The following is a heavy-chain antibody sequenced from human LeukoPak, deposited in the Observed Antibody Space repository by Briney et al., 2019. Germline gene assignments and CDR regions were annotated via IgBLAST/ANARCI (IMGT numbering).Heavy chain of an antibody. J-gene: IGHJ5*02. Sequence: SETLSLTCAVYGGSFSGYYWSWIRQPPGKGLEWIEEINHSGSTNYNPSLKSQVTISVDTSKNQFSLKLSSVTAADTAVYYCARHLRFLEWLGFDPWGQGTLVTVSS. CDR2: INHSGST. D-gene: IGHD3-3*01. CDR3: ARHLRFLEWLGFDP. CDR1: GGSFSGYY. V-gene: IGHV4-34*01.